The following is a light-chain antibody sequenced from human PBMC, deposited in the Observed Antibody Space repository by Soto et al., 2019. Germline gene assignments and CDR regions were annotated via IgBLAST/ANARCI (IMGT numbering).Light chain of an antibody. CDR1: QSISDN. CDR2: GAS. J-gene: IGKJ4*01. CDR3: QQYKSWPPLT. V-gene: IGKV3-15*01. Sequence: EIVMTQSPAILSVSLGERATLSCLASQSISDNLAWYQQRSGQAPRLLIYGASTRATGVPARFSGSGSGTEFTLTISSLQSDDFAISYCQQYKSWPPLTFGGGTKVE.